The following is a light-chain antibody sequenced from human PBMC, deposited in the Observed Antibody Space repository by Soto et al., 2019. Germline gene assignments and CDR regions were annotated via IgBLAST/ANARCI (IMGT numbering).Light chain of an antibody. J-gene: IGKJ1*01. V-gene: IGKV3-20*01. CDR2: AAS. CDR3: PHSGSSRWT. CDR1: QTITSDY. Sequence: ELVLTQSPGTLSLSPGERATLSCRASQTITSDYLAWYQQRPGHPPRLLIYAASSGAAGIPDRFSGSGSGTDFTLTISRLEPEDFAVYYCPHSGSSRWTFGQGTKVEIK.